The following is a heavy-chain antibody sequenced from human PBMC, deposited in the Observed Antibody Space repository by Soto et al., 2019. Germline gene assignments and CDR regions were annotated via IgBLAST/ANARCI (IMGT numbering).Heavy chain of an antibody. D-gene: IGHD1-20*01. CDR1: GGSISSSHW. Sequence: QVQLQESGPGLVKPSVTLSLTCAVSGGSISSSHWWTWFRQSPGKGLEYIGEISHSGTSKSNPSLKSRVTLSVDRSKNHFYMTLTSVTAADTGVYYCARVVLSITRGAFDAWGQGTPVIVSS. CDR3: ARVVLSITRGAFDA. CDR2: ISHSGTS. J-gene: IGHJ3*01. V-gene: IGHV4-4*02.